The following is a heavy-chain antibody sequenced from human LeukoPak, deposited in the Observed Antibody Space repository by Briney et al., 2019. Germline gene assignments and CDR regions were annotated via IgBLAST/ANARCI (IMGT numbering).Heavy chain of an antibody. J-gene: IGHJ3*02. D-gene: IGHD5-24*01. CDR2: IYYSGSN. CDR3: ARANRNAYIDVFDI. CDR1: GDSIRSSTYY. Sequence: SETLSLTCTVSGDSIRSSTYYWGWIRQPPGKGLEWIGSIYYSGSNSYNPSLKSRVTISVDKSKNQFSLRLSSVTAADTAMYYCARANRNAYIDVFDIWGQGTMVTVSS. V-gene: IGHV4-39*07.